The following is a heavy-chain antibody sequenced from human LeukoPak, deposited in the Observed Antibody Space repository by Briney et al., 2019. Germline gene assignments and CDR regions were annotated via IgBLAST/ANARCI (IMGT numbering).Heavy chain of an antibody. Sequence: SETLSLTCAVYGGSFSGYYWSWIRQPPGKGLEWVGEINHSGSTNYNPSLKSRVTISVDTSKNHYSLKLSSVTAAYTAVYYCASRSSDVVVPAAKFDPWGQGTLVTVSS. CDR1: GGSFSGYY. CDR2: INHSGST. CDR3: ASRSSDVVVPAAKFDP. V-gene: IGHV4-34*01. D-gene: IGHD2-2*01. J-gene: IGHJ5*02.